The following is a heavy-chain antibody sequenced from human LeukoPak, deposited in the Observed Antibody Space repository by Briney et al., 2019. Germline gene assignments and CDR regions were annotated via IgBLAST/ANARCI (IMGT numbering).Heavy chain of an antibody. J-gene: IGHJ4*02. CDR3: ARDGYTSAWSRFDY. D-gene: IGHD6-19*01. CDR2: ISYSGST. V-gene: IGHV4-59*01. CDR1: GGSISSDY. Sequence: SETLSLTCTVSGGSISSDYWSWIRQPPGKGLEWIGYISYSGSTNYSPSLKSRVTISVDTSKNHFSLKLSSVTAADTAVYYCARDGYTSAWSRFDYWGQGALVTVSS.